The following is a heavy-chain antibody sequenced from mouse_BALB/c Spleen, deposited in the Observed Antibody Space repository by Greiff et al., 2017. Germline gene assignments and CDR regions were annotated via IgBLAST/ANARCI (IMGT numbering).Heavy chain of an antibody. CDR3: ARGGLRQDYYAMDY. D-gene: IGHD2-4*01. Sequence: VQLQQSGAELMKPGASVKISCKATGYTFSSYWIEWVKQRPGHGLEWIGEILPGSGSTNYNEKFKGKATFTADTSSNTAYMQLSSLTSEDSAVYYCARGGLRQDYYAMDYWGQGTSVTVSS. CDR1: GYTFSSYW. J-gene: IGHJ4*01. CDR2: ILPGSGST. V-gene: IGHV1-9*01.